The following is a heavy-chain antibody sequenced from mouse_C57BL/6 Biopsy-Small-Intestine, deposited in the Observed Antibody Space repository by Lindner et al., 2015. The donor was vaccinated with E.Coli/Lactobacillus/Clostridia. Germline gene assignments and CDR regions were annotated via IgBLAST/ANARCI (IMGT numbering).Heavy chain of an antibody. CDR3: ARGGSYSNYRYFDV. Sequence: VQLQESGAELVKPGASVKLSCKASGYTFTSYWINWVKQRPGQGLEWIGNIYPGSSSIIHNENFKSKATLTVDKSSSTAYMQLSSLTSEDSAVYFCARGGSYSNYRYFDVWGAGTTVTVSS. CDR2: IYPGSSSI. J-gene: IGHJ1*01. V-gene: IGHV1S61*01. D-gene: IGHD2-5*01. CDR1: GYTFTSYW.